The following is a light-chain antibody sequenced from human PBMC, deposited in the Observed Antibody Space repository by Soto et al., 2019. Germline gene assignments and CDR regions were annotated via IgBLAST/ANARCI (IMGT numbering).Light chain of an antibody. J-gene: IGLJ3*02. Sequence: QSALTQPASVSGSPGRSITISCTGTSSDVGGYDYVSWYQQHPGKAPKLMIYEVTNRPSGVSTRFSGSKSANTAFLIISGLQPEDEADYYCSSYTSSSALVFGGGTKVTVL. CDR2: EVT. CDR3: SSYTSSSALV. CDR1: SSDVGGYDY. V-gene: IGLV2-14*01.